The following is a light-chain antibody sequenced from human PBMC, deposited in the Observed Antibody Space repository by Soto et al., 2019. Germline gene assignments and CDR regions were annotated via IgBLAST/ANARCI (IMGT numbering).Light chain of an antibody. V-gene: IGKV3-15*01. Sequence: EIVMTQSPATLSVSPGERATLSCRASQSVSGNLAWYQQKPGQAPRLLIYGASTRATGLPARFSGSGSGTEFTLPISSLQPEDFVLYYCQQYDHWPFTFGPGTKVDIK. J-gene: IGKJ3*01. CDR2: GAS. CDR3: QQYDHWPFT. CDR1: QSVSGN.